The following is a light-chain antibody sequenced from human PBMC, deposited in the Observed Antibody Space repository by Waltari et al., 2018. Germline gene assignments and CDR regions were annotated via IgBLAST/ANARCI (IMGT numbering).Light chain of an antibody. V-gene: IGKV4-1*01. Sequence: DIAMTQSPDSLAVSLGERATINCKSSRSVLYTDNNKNHFTLYQQEAGHAPQRLISWAATRGSGVHDRLIVSGSGTDFTLTISSLQAEDVAVYYCHQHYTTPWTFGQGTQVEL. CDR1: RSVLYTDNNKNH. CDR2: WAA. J-gene: IGKJ1*01. CDR3: HQHYTTPWT.